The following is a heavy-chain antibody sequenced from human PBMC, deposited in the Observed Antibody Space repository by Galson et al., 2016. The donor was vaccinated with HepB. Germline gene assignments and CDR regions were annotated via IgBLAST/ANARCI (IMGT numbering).Heavy chain of an antibody. CDR3: ARDQSAAARNGGMDV. CDR1: GFTFNYD. D-gene: IGHD6-13*01. J-gene: IGHJ6*04. CDR2: INHISNHI. Sequence: SLRLSCAGSGFTFNYDMNWVRQAPGRGLEWVSYINHISNHIYYAAAVRGRFTVSRDNAKNSLFLEMNSLTAEDTALYFCARDQSAAARNGGMDVWGAGTMVTVSS. V-gene: IGHV3-21*01.